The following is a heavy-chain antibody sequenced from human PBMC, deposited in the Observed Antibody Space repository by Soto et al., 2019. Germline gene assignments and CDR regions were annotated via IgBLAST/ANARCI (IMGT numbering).Heavy chain of an antibody. V-gene: IGHV3-15*01. CDR2: IKSKTDGGTT. J-gene: IGHJ1*01. D-gene: IGHD4-17*01. Sequence: RLSCAASGFTFTNAWMSWVRRPPGKGLEWVGRIKSKTDGGTTDYAAPVKGRFTISRDDSKNTLYLQMNSLKTEDTAVYYCTTARGTYGAEYFQHWGQGTLVTVYS. CDR1: GFTFTNAW. CDR3: TTARGTYGAEYFQH.